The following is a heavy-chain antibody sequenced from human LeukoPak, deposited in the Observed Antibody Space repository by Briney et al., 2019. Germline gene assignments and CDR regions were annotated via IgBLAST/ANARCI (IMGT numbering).Heavy chain of an antibody. D-gene: IGHD6-19*01. CDR1: GFTFSSYA. CDR3: AKSPDVAGTGRFDS. J-gene: IGHJ4*02. Sequence: GGSLRLSCAASGFTFSSYAMNWVRQAPGKGLEWVSGISGSGGSTYYADSVKGRFSISRDDSKNTLYLQMNSLRAEDTAVYYCAKSPDVAGTGRFDSWGQGTLVTVSS. V-gene: IGHV3-23*01. CDR2: ISGSGGST.